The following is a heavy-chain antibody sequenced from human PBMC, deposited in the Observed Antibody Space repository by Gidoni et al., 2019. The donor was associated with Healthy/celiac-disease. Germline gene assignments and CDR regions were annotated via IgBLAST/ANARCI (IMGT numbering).Heavy chain of an antibody. J-gene: IGHJ5*02. V-gene: IGHV1-46*01. Sequence: QVQLVQSGAEVKKPGASVKVSCKASGYTFTSYSLHWVRQAPGQGLEWMGIINPSGGSTSYAQKFQGRVTMTRDTSKSTVYMELSSLRSEDTAVYYWARDPRLDGGNSEDWFDPWGQGTLVTVSS. CDR1: GYTFTSYS. D-gene: IGHD2-21*02. CDR3: ARDPRLDGGNSEDWFDP. CDR2: INPSGGST.